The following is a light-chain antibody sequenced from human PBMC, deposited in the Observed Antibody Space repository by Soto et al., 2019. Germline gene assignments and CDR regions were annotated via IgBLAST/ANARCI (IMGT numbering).Light chain of an antibody. V-gene: IGLV2-18*02. CDR1: SSDIGSYNR. CDR3: NSFTTSSTYV. CDR2: EVN. J-gene: IGLJ1*01. Sequence: QSVLTQPASVSGSPGQSITISCTGTSSDIGSYNRVSWYQQPPGTAPKLIIYEVNNRPSGVPDRFSGSKSGNTASLTISGLQAEDEADYYCNSFTTSSTYVFGTAPNVTVL.